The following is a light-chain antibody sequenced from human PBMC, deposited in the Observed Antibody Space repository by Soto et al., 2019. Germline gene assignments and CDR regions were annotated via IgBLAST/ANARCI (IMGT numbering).Light chain of an antibody. CDR1: QSISSY. V-gene: IGKV1-39*01. CDR3: QQSYSTPPT. J-gene: IGKJ1*01. CDR2: AAS. Sequence: DIQMTQSPSSLSASVGDRVTITCRASQSISSYLNWYQQKPGKAPKLLIYAASSLQSGVPSRFSGSGSGTDLTLTISSLQPEDFATYYCQQSYSTPPTFCQGTNVDIK.